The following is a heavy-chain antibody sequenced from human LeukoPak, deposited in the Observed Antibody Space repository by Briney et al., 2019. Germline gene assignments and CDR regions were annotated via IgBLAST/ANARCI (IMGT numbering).Heavy chain of an antibody. J-gene: IGHJ3*02. V-gene: IGHV3-33*01. CDR1: GFTFSSYG. Sequence: PGRSLRLSCTASGFTFSSYGMHWVRQAPDKGLERVAVIWYDGSNKYYADSVKGRFTISRDNSKNTLYLQMNSLRAEDTAVYYCARAHFFGGATPDAFDIWGQGTMVTVSS. CDR3: ARAHFFGGATPDAFDI. CDR2: IWYDGSNK. D-gene: IGHD3-3*01.